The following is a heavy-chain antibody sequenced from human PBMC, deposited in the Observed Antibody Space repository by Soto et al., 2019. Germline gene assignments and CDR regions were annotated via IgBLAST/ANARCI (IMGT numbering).Heavy chain of an antibody. CDR1: GFSLSSYW. J-gene: IGHJ4*02. CDR2: IQSDGSST. CDR3: AREKAVAGTIFDY. Sequence: GGSLRLSCAVSGFSLSSYWMHWVRQAPGKGLVWVSRIQSDGSSTNYADSVRGRFTISRDNAKNTLYLQMDSLRVEDTSVYYCAREKAVAGTIFDYWGQGALVTVLL. V-gene: IGHV3-74*01. D-gene: IGHD6-19*01.